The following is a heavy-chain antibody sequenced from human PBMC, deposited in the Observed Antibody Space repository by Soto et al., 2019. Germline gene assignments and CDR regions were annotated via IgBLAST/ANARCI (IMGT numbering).Heavy chain of an antibody. CDR3: ARRYGYSFDF. CDR1: GGSISSYY. D-gene: IGHD5-18*01. Sequence: QVQLQESGPGLVKPSETLSLTCTVSGGSISSYYWSWIRQPPGKGLEWIGYIYYSGSTNYNPSLKIRVTISVDTSKNQFSLKLRSVTAADTAVYYCARRYGYSFDFWGQGTLVTASS. J-gene: IGHJ4*02. V-gene: IGHV4-59*01. CDR2: IYYSGST.